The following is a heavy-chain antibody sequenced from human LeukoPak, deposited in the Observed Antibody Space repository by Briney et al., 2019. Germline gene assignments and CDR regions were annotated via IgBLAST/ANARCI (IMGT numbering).Heavy chain of an antibody. V-gene: IGHV3-53*01. CDR1: GFTVSSNY. CDR2: IYSGGST. CDR3: ARLAVAGWTRAFDI. J-gene: IGHJ3*02. D-gene: IGHD6-19*01. Sequence: GGSLRLSCAASGFTVSSNYMSWVRQAPGKGLEWVSVIYSGGSTYYADSVKGQFTISRDNSKNTLYLQMNSLRAEDTAVYYCARLAVAGWTRAFDIWGQGTMVTVSS.